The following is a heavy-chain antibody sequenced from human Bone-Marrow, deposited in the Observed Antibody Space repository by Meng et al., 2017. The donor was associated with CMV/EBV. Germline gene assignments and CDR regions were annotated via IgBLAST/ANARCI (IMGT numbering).Heavy chain of an antibody. CDR3: ARDMYGSGSYYYGMDV. D-gene: IGHD3-10*01. Sequence: ASEKVSCKASGYTFRSYGFSWVRQAPGQGLEWLGWISTSNGNTIYAQKIQDRVTMTRETYTSTVYMELRSLRSDDTAVYYCARDMYGSGSYYYGMDVWGQGTTVTVSS. CDR2: ISTSNGNT. CDR1: GYTFRSYG. J-gene: IGHJ6*02. V-gene: IGHV1-18*01.